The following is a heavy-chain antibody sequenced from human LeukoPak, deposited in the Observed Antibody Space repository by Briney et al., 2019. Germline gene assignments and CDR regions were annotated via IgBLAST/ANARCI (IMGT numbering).Heavy chain of an antibody. CDR1: GFTFDDYA. Sequence: PGGSLRLSCAASGFTFDDYAMHWVRQAPGKGLEWVSGISWNSGSIGYADSVKGRFTISRDNSKNTLYLQMNSLRAEDTAVYYCASQIEPYSSGRGYGYYFDYWGQGTLVTVSS. J-gene: IGHJ4*02. CDR2: ISWNSGSI. V-gene: IGHV3-9*01. CDR3: ASQIEPYSSGRGYGYYFDY. D-gene: IGHD6-19*01.